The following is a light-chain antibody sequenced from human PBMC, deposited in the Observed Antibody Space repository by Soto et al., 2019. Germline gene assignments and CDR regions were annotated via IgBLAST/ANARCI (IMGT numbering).Light chain of an antibody. CDR1: QSLVYSDGIAY. Sequence: DVVMTQSPLSLPVTLGQPASISCRSSQSLVYSDGIAYLSWFQQRPGQSPRRLIYKASNRDSGVPDRFSGSWSGTDVTLQNNRVEAEDVGVYYCMQGTHWPPTFGRGTRVEIK. V-gene: IGKV2-30*01. CDR3: MQGTHWPPT. J-gene: IGKJ1*01. CDR2: KAS.